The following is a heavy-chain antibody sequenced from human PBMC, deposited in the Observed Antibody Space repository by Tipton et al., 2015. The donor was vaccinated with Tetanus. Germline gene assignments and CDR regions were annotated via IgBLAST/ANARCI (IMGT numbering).Heavy chain of an antibody. D-gene: IGHD3-3*01. Sequence: TLSLTCAVYGGSFSAYYWSWIRQSPGKGLEWIGEINHSGSTTYSPSFKSRVTISTDKSKNQVSLKLTSVTAADTAMYYCARANFDSGKKGPFDSWGQGVLVVVSS. CDR1: GGSFSAYY. J-gene: IGHJ4*02. CDR2: INHSGST. V-gene: IGHV4-34*01. CDR3: ARANFDSGKKGPFDS.